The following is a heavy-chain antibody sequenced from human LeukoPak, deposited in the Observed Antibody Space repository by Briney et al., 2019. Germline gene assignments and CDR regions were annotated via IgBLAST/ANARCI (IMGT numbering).Heavy chain of an antibody. D-gene: IGHD6-13*01. J-gene: IGHJ3*02. CDR3: ARASSPDSSSWGTFDI. CDR2: IYHSGST. Sequence: PSGTLSLTCTVSGYSISSGYYWGWIRQPPGKGLEWIGSIYHSGSTYYNPSLKSRVTISVDTSKNQFSLKLSSVTAADTAVHYCARASSPDSSSWGTFDIWGQGTMVTVSS. V-gene: IGHV4-38-2*02. CDR1: GYSISSGYY.